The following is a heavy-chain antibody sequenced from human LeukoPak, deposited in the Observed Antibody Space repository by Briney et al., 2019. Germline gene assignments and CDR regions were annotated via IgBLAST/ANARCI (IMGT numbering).Heavy chain of an antibody. Sequence: GESLKISCKGSGYSFTSYWIGWVRQMPGKGLEWMGIIYPGDSDTRYSPSFQGQVTISADKSISTAYLQWSSLKASDTAMYYRARRFHFSGSTDYYGMDVRGQGTTVTVSS. D-gene: IGHD2-2*01. CDR1: GYSFTSYW. CDR2: IYPGDSDT. CDR3: ARRFHFSGSTDYYGMDV. V-gene: IGHV5-51*01. J-gene: IGHJ6*02.